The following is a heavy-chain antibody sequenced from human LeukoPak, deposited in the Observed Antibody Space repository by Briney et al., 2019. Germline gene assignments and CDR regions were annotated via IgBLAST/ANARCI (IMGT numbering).Heavy chain of an antibody. J-gene: IGHJ6*03. V-gene: IGHV3-7*01. D-gene: IGHD5/OR15-5a*01. Sequence: GGSLRLSCAASGFTFSSYWMSWVRQAPGKGLEWVANIKEDGSEKYYVDSVKGRFAISRDNAKNSLYVQMHSLRVEDSAVYYCARGSNIVSTIYYYYCMDVWGKGTTVTVSS. CDR1: GFTFSSYW. CDR3: ARGSNIVSTIYYYYCMDV. CDR2: IKEDGSEK.